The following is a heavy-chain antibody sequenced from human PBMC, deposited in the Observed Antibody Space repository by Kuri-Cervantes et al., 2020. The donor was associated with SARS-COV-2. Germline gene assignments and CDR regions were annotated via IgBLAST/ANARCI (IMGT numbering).Heavy chain of an antibody. V-gene: IGHV1-46*01. Sequence: ASVKVSCKASGYTFTSYYMHWVRQAPGQGLEWMGIIYPSGGSTSYAQKFQGRVTMTRDTSISTAYMELSRLRSDDTAVYYCARDPGGLDAFDIWGQGTMVTVSS. CDR2: IYPSGGST. CDR3: ARDPGGLDAFDI. D-gene: IGHD4-23*01. CDR1: GYTFTSYY. J-gene: IGHJ3*02.